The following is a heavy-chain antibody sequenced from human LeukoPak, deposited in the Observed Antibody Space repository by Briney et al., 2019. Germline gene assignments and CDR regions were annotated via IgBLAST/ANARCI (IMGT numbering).Heavy chain of an antibody. CDR2: VYDSEST. CDR1: GSSISSHY. D-gene: IGHD3-3*01. Sequence: SETLSLTCIVSGSSISSHYWSWVRQPPGKGLEWIGNVYDSESTHYKSSLRSRVTISVDTSKNQFSLRLTSVTAADTAVYYCARVLQNYYHLDVWGKGTTVTVSS. J-gene: IGHJ6*03. V-gene: IGHV4-59*11. CDR3: ARVLQNYYHLDV.